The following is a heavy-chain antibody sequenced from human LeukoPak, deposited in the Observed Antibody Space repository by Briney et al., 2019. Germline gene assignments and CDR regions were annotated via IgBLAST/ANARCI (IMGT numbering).Heavy chain of an antibody. CDR3: AKDRNGYCSGAACYSVYFDS. CDR1: AFTFSAYG. D-gene: IGHD2-15*01. CDR2: IRYDGINT. Sequence: PGGSLRLSCAASAFTFSAYGVHWVRQAPGKGLEWVAFIRYDGINTYYADSVKGRFTISRDNSKNTLYLQMNILRAEDTALYCCAKDRNGYCSGAACYSVYFDSWGQGTLVTVSS. J-gene: IGHJ4*02. V-gene: IGHV3-30*02.